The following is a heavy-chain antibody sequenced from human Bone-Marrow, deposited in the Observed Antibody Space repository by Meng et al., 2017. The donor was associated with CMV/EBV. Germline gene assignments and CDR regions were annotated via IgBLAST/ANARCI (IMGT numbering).Heavy chain of an antibody. CDR1: GGSFSGYY. CDR2: IYYSGST. CDR3: ARMWELQGAFDY. Sequence: GSLRLSCAVYGGSFSGYYWGWIRQPPGKGLEWIGSIYYSGSTYYNPSLKSRVTISVDTSKNQFSLKLSSVTAADTAVYYCARMWELQGAFDYWGQGTLVTVSS. V-gene: IGHV4-39*01. J-gene: IGHJ4*02. D-gene: IGHD1-26*01.